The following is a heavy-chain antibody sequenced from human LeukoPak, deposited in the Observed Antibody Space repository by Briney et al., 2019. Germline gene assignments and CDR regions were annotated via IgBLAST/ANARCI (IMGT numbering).Heavy chain of an antibody. CDR3: AKSVRGHYFGWFDP. CDR2: ISISGGST. D-gene: IGHD3-9*01. V-gene: IGHV3-23*01. Sequence: PGGSLRLSCAASGSTFSSHAMSWVRQAPGKGLEWVSAISISGGSTYYADSVKGRFTISRDNSKNTLYLQMNSLRPEDTAVYYCAKSVRGHYFGWFDPWGQGTLVTVSS. J-gene: IGHJ5*02. CDR1: GSTFSSHA.